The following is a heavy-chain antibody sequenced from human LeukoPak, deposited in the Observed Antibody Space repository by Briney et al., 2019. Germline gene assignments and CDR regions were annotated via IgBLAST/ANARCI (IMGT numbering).Heavy chain of an antibody. V-gene: IGHV3-30*18. J-gene: IGHJ4*02. CDR1: GFTFSSYG. CDR3: AKDRYCSGGSCYLFDY. D-gene: IGHD2-15*01. Sequence: GGSLRLSCAASGFTFSSYGMHWVRQAPGKGLEWVAVISYDGSNKYYADSVKGRFTISRDNSKNTLYLQMNSLRAEDTAVYYCAKDRYCSGGSCYLFDYWGQGTLVTVSS. CDR2: ISYDGSNK.